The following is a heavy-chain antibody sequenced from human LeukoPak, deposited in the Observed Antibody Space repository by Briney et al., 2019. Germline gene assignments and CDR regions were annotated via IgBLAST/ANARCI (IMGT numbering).Heavy chain of an antibody. CDR3: ARDDCGDTCYPGGY. D-gene: IGHD2-21*01. J-gene: IGHJ4*02. CDR1: GYIFTKYV. Sequence: ASVKVSCKASGYIFTKYVVHWVRQAPGQRPEWMGWIKAGNGDTKYSQNFQDRLAITRDTSASTVYMELSSLTSEDTALYYCARDDCGDTCYPGGYWDQGTLVTVSS. CDR2: IKAGNGDT. V-gene: IGHV1-3*01.